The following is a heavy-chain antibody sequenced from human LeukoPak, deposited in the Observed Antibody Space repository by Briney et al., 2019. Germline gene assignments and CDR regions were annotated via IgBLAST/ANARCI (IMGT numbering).Heavy chain of an antibody. Sequence: GRSLRLSCAASGFTFSSYGMHWVRQAPGKGLERVAVIWYDGTNKYYADSVKGRFTISRDNSKNTLFLQMNSLRAEDTAVYYCARDSWSVSGGDYWGQGTLVTVSS. CDR1: GFTFSSYG. CDR2: IWYDGTNK. V-gene: IGHV3-33*01. D-gene: IGHD6-25*01. J-gene: IGHJ4*02. CDR3: ARDSWSVSGGDY.